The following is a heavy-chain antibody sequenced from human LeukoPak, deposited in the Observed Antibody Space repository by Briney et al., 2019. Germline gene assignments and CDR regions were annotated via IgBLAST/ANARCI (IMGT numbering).Heavy chain of an antibody. CDR1: GFTFSSYA. V-gene: IGHV3-23*01. CDR2: ISGSGGST. J-gene: IGHJ1*01. CDR3: VRDSRGYQSDSSGIFQY. Sequence: QSGGSLRLSCAASGFTFSSYAMTWVRQAPEKGLEWVSAISGSGGSTYYADSVKGRFTISRDNSKNTLFLQMNSLRAEDTAVYFCVRDSRGYQSDSSGIFQYWGQGTLVTVSS. D-gene: IGHD3-22*01.